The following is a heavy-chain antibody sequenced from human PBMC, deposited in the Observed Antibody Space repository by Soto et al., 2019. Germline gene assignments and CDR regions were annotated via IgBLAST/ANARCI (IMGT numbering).Heavy chain of an antibody. CDR3: ARELRWLTAAHFDY. CDR2: IWYDGSNK. V-gene: IGHV3-33*01. CDR1: GFTFSSYG. Sequence: QVQLVESGGGVVQPGRSLRLSCAASGFTFSSYGMHWVRQAPGKGLEWVAVIWYDGSNKYYADSVKGRFTISRDNSKNPLYLQMNSLRAEDTAVYYCARELRWLTAAHFDYWGQGTLVTVSS. D-gene: IGHD5-18*01. J-gene: IGHJ4*02.